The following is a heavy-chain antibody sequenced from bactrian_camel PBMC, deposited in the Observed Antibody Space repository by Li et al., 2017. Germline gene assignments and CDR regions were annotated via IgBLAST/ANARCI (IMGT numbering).Heavy chain of an antibody. CDR2: IWSITGSA. CDR1: GYRFSWLS. V-gene: IGHV3S31*01. Sequence: VQLVESGGGSVQPGGSLTLSCAASGYRFSWLSMGWFRQVPGKEREGVATIWSITGSAPYSDSVKGRFTISRDNLNKTLYLQMNSLKPEDTAMYYCAAVPLGTLCRWEDFSIWGQGTQVTVS. CDR3: AAVPLGTLCRWEDFSI. J-gene: IGHJ4*01. D-gene: IGHD1*01.